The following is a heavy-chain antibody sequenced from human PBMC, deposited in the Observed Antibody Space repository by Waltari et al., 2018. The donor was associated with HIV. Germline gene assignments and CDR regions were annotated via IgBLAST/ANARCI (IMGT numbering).Heavy chain of an antibody. V-gene: IGHV4-39*01. CDR1: GGSISSSSYY. J-gene: IGHJ4*02. CDR3: ARMGTTMIVVAPRN. D-gene: IGHD3-22*01. CDR2: IYYSGST. Sequence: QLQLQESGPGLVKPSETLSLTCTVSGGSISSSSYYWGWIRQPPGQGLEWIGSIYYSGSTYYTPAPKRRVTISLDTSKNHFSLKLSSVTAADTAVYYCARMGTTMIVVAPRNWGQGTLVTVSS.